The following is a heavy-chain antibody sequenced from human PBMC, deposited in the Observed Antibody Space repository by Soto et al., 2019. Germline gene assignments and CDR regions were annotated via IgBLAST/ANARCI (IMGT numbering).Heavy chain of an antibody. D-gene: IGHD2-2*01. CDR3: ARDLTRENWFDS. CDR1: GVWISSYY. CDR2: VYYSGST. J-gene: IGHJ5*01. Sequence: ESLSIHCTVSGVWISSYYWSWVRQSPGKGLEWIASVYYSGSTKYNPSLKSRVTMSADTSKNQFSLRLTSVIAADTAVYYCARDLTRENWFDSWAGVPWSPSPQ. V-gene: IGHV4-59*01.